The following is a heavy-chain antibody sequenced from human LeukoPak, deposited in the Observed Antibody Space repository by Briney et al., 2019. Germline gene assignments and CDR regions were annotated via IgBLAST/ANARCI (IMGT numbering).Heavy chain of an antibody. CDR2: IRPMTGDT. Sequence: ASVKVSCKASGYNFRAYYIHWMRQAPGQGLEWLGYIRPMTGDTNYAQKFQDRVTFSMDTSTATAYMELRSLRSDDTAFYYCGRGVQSFDPWGQGTLVTVSS. J-gene: IGHJ5*02. CDR1: GYNFRAYY. CDR3: GRGVQSFDP. V-gene: IGHV1-2*02.